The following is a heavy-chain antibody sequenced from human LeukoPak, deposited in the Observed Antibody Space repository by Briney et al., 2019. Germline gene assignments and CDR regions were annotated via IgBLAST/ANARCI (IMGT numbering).Heavy chain of an antibody. J-gene: IGHJ6*04. CDR1: GYTFTSYD. CDR2: MNPNSGNT. CDR3: ARGGIAAAGRGLDV. D-gene: IGHD6-13*01. Sequence: ASVKVSCKASGYTFTSYDINWVRQATGQGLEWMGWMNPNSGNTGYAQKFRGRVTMTRDTSISTAYMELSSLRSEDTAVYYCARGGIAAAGRGLDVWGKGTTVTVSS. V-gene: IGHV1-8*01.